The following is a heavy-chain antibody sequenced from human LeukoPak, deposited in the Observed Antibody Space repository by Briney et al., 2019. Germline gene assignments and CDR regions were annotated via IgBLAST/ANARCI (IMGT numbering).Heavy chain of an antibody. J-gene: IGHJ4*02. Sequence: SETLSLTCTVSGGSIRSNTNYWGWNSSNYWGWIRQPPGKGLEWIGYIYYSGTTNYNPSLKSRVTISVDTSKNQFSLKLNSVTAADTAVYYCARGVYIAAAQYGYWGQGTLVTVSS. CDR2: IYYSGTT. CDR3: ARGVYIAAAQYGY. D-gene: IGHD6-13*01. CDR1: GGSIRSNTNYWGWNSSNY. V-gene: IGHV4-61*05.